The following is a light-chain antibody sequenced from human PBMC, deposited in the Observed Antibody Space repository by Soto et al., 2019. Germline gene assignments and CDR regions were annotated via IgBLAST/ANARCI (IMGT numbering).Light chain of an antibody. V-gene: IGLV2-14*01. CDR2: EVS. J-gene: IGLJ1*01. CDR3: SSYTSSSTQV. CDR1: SSDVGGYNY. Sequence: QPVLTQPASVSGSPGQSITISCTGTSSDVGGYNYVSWYQQHPGKAPKLMIYEVSNRPSGVSNRFSGSKSGNTASLTISGLQADDEADYYCSSYTSSSTQVFGTGTKVTVL.